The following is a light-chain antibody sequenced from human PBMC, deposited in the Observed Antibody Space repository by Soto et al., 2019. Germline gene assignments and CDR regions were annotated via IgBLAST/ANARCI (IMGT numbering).Light chain of an antibody. CDR2: EDD. CDR3: QSHDSTNVV. J-gene: IGLJ2*01. Sequence: NFMLTQPHSVSESPGKTVTISCTGSGGSIATNYVQWHQQRPGSAPTTVIYEDDKRPSGVPDQFSGSIDRSSNSASLIISGLKTEDGADYYCQSHDSTNVVFGRGTKLTVL. V-gene: IGLV6-57*02. CDR1: GGSIATNY.